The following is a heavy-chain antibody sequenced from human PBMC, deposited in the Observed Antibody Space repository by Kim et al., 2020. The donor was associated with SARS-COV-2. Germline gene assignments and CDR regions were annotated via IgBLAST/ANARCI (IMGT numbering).Heavy chain of an antibody. V-gene: IGHV1-8*01. D-gene: IGHD4-17*01. Sequence: ASVKVSCKASGYTFTSYDINWVRQATGQGLEWMGWMNPNSGNTGYAQKFQGRVTMTRNTSISTAYMELSSLRSEDTAVYYCVTRGDYIFDYYYYGMDVWGQGTTVTVSS. J-gene: IGHJ6*02. CDR3: VTRGDYIFDYYYYGMDV. CDR2: MNPNSGNT. CDR1: GYTFTSYD.